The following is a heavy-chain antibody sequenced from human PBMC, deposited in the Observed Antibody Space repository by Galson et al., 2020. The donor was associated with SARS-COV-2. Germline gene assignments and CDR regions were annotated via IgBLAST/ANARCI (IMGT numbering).Heavy chain of an antibody. V-gene: IGHV1-18*04. J-gene: IGHJ3*02. CDR3: ARRGYYYDSIGHYCGDAFDI. Sequence: SVKVSCKASGYTFANNGLSWVRQTPGPGPEWVGWIPYYTGSTTYAEKVQGRVTLTTDGSTSTAYMEVRYRRPDDTAVYYCARRGYYYDSIGHYCGDAFDIGGQGTMVTV. CDR1: GYTFANNG. D-gene: IGHD3-22*01. CDR2: IPYYTGST.